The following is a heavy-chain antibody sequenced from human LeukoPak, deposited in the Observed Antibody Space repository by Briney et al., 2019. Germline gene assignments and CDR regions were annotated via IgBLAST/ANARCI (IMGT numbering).Heavy chain of an antibody. CDR3: ASLPAMDDY. CDR2: ISYDGSNK. J-gene: IGHJ4*02. Sequence: GGSLRLSCAASGFTFSSYAMHWVRQASGKGLEWVAVISYDGSNKYYADSVKGRFTISRDNAKNSLYLQMNSLRAEDTAVYYCASLPAMDDYWGQGTLVTVSS. CDR1: GFTFSSYA. D-gene: IGHD5-18*01. V-gene: IGHV3-30-3*01.